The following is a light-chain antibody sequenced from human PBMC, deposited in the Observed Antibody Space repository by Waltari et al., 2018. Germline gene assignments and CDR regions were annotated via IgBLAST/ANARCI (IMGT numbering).Light chain of an antibody. J-gene: IGKJ2*01. CDR2: WAS. CDR3: HQYYTTPYT. V-gene: IGKV4-1*01. Sequence: DIQMTQSPSTLSASVGDRVTITCRASQNINTYLAWYQHKPGQPPKLLIYWASTRESWVPDRFSGSGSGTDFTLTVSSLQAEDVAVYYCHQYYTTPYTFGQGTKLKIK. CDR1: QNINTY.